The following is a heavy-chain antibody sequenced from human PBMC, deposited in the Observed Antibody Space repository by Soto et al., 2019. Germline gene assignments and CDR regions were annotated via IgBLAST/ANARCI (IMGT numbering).Heavy chain of an antibody. Sequence: EVQLVESGGGLVQPGGSLRLSCAASGFTFSSYEMNWVRQAPGKGLEWVSYISSSGSTIYYADSVKGRFTISRDNAKNSLYLQMNSRRAEDTAVYYCARGGHSSSWYDGADYWGQGTLVTVSS. CDR2: ISSSGSTI. D-gene: IGHD6-13*01. J-gene: IGHJ4*02. CDR1: GFTFSSYE. V-gene: IGHV3-48*03. CDR3: ARGGHSSSWYDGADY.